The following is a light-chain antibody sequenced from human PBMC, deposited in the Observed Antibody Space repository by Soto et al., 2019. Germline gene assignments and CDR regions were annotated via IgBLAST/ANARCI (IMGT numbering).Light chain of an antibody. CDR1: QSVSSN. Sequence: EIVMTQSPSTLSGSPGERATLSCRASQSVSSNLAWYQQKPGQAPRLLIYGASTRATGIPARFSGSGSGTELTLTITSLQSEEFAVYYRQQYNNWHRKFGQGTKVEIK. CDR3: QQYNNWHRK. J-gene: IGKJ1*01. V-gene: IGKV3-15*01. CDR2: GAS.